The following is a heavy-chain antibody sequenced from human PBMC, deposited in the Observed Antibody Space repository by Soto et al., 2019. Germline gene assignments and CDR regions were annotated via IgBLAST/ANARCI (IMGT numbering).Heavy chain of an antibody. CDR3: ARGPLLLPGLPDYYYYYMDV. Sequence: GASVKVSCKASGYTFTSYDINWVRQATGQGLEWMGWMNPNSGNTGYAQKFQGRVTMTRNTSISTAYMELSSLRSEDTAVYYCARGPLLLPGLPDYYYYYMDVWGKGPTVTVSS. CDR1: GYTFTSYD. J-gene: IGHJ6*03. D-gene: IGHD3-22*01. CDR2: MNPNSGNT. V-gene: IGHV1-8*01.